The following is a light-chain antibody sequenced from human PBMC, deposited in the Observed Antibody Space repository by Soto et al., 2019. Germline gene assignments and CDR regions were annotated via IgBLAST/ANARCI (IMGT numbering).Light chain of an antibody. CDR3: CSYAGSSTLV. Sequence: QSVLTQPASVSGSPGQSITISCTGTSSDVGSYNLVSWYQQYPGKAPKLMIYEGSKRPSGVSNRFSGSKSGNTASLTISGLQAEDEADYYCCSYAGSSTLVFGGGTKSPS. CDR2: EGS. CDR1: SSDVGSYNL. J-gene: IGLJ2*01. V-gene: IGLV2-23*01.